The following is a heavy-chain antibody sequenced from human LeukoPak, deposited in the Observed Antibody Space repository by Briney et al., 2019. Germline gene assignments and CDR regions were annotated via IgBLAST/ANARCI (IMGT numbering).Heavy chain of an antibody. J-gene: IGHJ4*02. CDR3: AKGSWSDY. CDR2: ISYDGSNK. CDR1: GFTFSSYG. Sequence: PGGSLRLSCAASGFTFSSYGMHWVRQAPGKGLEWVTVISYDGSNKYYADSVKGRFTISRDNSKNTLYPQMNSLRAEDTAVYYCAKGSWSDYWGEGTLVTVSS. V-gene: IGHV3-30*18. D-gene: IGHD6-13*01.